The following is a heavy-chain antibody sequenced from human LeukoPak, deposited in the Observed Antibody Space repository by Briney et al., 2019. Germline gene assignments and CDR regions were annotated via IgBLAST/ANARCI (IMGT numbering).Heavy chain of an antibody. V-gene: IGHV3-11*04. CDR1: GFTFSDYY. CDR2: ISNTGSTI. CDR3: ATVDFYGSGSFPIYYFDY. J-gene: IGHJ4*02. D-gene: IGHD3-10*01. Sequence: PGGSLRLSCAASGFTFSDYYMSWIRQAPGEGLEWVSYISNTGSTIYYADSVKGRFTISRDNAKNSLYLQMHSLRAEDTAVYYCATVDFYGSGSFPIYYFDYWGQGTLVTVSS.